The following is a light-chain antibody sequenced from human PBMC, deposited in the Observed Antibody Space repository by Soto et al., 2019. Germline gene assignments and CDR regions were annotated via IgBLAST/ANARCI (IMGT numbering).Light chain of an antibody. CDR2: GTS. CDR3: QKSTSAPFT. CDR1: QGIKYY. V-gene: IGKV1-27*01. Sequence: DIQMTQSPSSLSASVGDTVTITCRASQGIKYYLAWYQQKPGKPPKVLIYGTSTLQSGVPSRFSGSGSGTDFSLTISSLQPDDVATYYCQKSTSAPFTFGPGTKVEIK. J-gene: IGKJ3*01.